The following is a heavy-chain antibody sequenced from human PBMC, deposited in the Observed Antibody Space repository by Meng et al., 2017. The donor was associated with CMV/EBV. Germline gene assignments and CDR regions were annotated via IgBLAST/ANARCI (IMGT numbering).Heavy chain of an antibody. D-gene: IGHD3-3*01. CDR3: AREGAYDFWSGYYSGGEYYGMDV. CDR2: ISSSSNFI. V-gene: IGHV3-21*01. J-gene: IGHJ6*02. CDR1: GFTYNTFS. Sequence: GASLEISCAASGFTYNTFSMNWVRQAPGKGLGWVSSISSSSNFIYYPDSEKGRFTISRDNAKNALYLQVNSLSAGDTAVYYCAREGAYDFWSGYYSGGEYYGMDVWGQGTTVTVSS.